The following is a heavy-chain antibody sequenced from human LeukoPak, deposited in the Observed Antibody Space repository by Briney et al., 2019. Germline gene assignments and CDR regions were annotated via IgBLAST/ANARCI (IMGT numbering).Heavy chain of an antibody. CDR2: IYSSGST. V-gene: IGHV4-61*02. D-gene: IGHD5-12*01. Sequence: SETLSLTCTVSGGSISSGTYYWGWIRQPAGRGLEWIGRIYSSGSTNYNPSLKSRVTMSVDTSRNQFSLNLTSVTAADTAIYYCARDLLHRGYAFDIWGQGTMVTVSS. CDR1: GGSISSGTYY. J-gene: IGHJ3*02. CDR3: ARDLLHRGYAFDI.